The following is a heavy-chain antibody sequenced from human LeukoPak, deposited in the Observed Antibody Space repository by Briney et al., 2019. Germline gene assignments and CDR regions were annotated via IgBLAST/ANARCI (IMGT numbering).Heavy chain of an antibody. D-gene: IGHD2-2*01. CDR2: LNSGGNI. V-gene: IGHV3-53*01. CDR1: GFTFDSYS. CDR3: ARRYCSTCPTGHAFDL. J-gene: IGHJ3*01. Sequence: PGGSLRLSCAASGFTFDSYSMTWVRQAPGKGLEWVSALNSGGNIHYADSVNGRFTISRDNSKNTLNLQMNSLRAEDTAVYYCARRYCSTCPTGHAFDLWGQGTMVTVSS.